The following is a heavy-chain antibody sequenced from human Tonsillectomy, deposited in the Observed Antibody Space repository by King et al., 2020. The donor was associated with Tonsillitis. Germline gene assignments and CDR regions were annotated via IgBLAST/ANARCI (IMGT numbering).Heavy chain of an antibody. Sequence: QLQESGPGVVKPSETLSLTCTVSGGSIGTHYWSWVRQPPGKGLEWIGHIYFRGSANYNPSLRSRVTLSIDTSNNQISLELRSVTAADTAIYYCAREGLAADEIYGMDVWGQGTTVTVSS. CDR3: AREGLAADEIYGMDV. CDR2: IYFRGSA. J-gene: IGHJ6*02. CDR1: GGSIGTHY. V-gene: IGHV4-59*11. D-gene: IGHD6-13*01.